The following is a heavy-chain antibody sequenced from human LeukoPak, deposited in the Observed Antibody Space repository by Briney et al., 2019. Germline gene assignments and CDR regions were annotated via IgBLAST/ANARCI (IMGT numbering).Heavy chain of an antibody. D-gene: IGHD2-8*02. V-gene: IGHV3-21*01. CDR3: AGVVPGTGFFY. J-gene: IGHJ4*02. Sequence: GGSLRLSCAASGFTFSSYTMNWVRQAPGKGLEWVSSISSSSSHIYYADSVKGRFTISRDNAKNSLYLQMNSLRAEDTAVYYCAGVVPGTGFFYWGQGTLVTVSS. CDR2: ISSSSSHI. CDR1: GFTFSSYT.